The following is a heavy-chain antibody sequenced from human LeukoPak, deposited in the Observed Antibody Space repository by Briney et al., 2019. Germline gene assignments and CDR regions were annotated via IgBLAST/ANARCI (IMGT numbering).Heavy chain of an antibody. CDR2: ISAYNGNT. D-gene: IGHD4-17*01. J-gene: IGHJ4*02. CDR1: GYTFTSYG. CDR3: ATLTTVTTLGYDY. Sequence: ASVKVSCEASGYTFTSYGISWVRQAPGQGLEWMGWISAYNGNTNYAQKLQGRVTMTTDTSTSTAYMELRSLRSDDTAVYYRATLTTVTTLGYDYWGQGTLVTVSS. V-gene: IGHV1-18*04.